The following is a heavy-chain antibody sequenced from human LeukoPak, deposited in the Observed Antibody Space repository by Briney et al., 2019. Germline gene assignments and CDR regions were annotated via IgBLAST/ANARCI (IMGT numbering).Heavy chain of an antibody. CDR3: AREGLAVAGTGKSFDP. V-gene: IGHV1-2*02. D-gene: IGHD6-19*01. CDR1: GYTFTGYY. Sequence: ASVKVSCKASGYTFTGYYMHWVRQAPGQGLEWMGWINPNSGGTNYAQKFQGRVTKTRDTSISTAYMELSRLRSDDTAVYYCAREGLAVAGTGKSFDPWGQGTLVTVSS. CDR2: INPNSGGT. J-gene: IGHJ5*02.